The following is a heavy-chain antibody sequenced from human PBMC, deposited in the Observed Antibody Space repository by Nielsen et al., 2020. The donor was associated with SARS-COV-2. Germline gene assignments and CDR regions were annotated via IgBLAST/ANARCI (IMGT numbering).Heavy chain of an antibody. J-gene: IGHJ6*02. V-gene: IGHV4-34*01. D-gene: IGHD1-26*01. Sequence: SETLSLTCAVYGGSFSGYYWSWIRQPPGKGLEWIGEINHSGSTNYNPSLKSRVTISVDTSKNQFSLKLSSVTAADTAVYYCARSEGATTYYYYGMDVWGQGTTVTVSS. CDR2: INHSGST. CDR1: GGSFSGYY. CDR3: ARSEGATTYYYYGMDV.